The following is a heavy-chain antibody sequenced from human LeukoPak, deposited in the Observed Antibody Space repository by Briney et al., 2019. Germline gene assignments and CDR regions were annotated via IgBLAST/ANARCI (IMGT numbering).Heavy chain of an antibody. V-gene: IGHV1-69*13. D-gene: IGHD5-18*01. CDR1: GGTFSSYA. Sequence: SVKVSCKASGGTFSSYAISWVRQAPGQGLEWMGGIIPIFGSANYAQKFQGRVTITADESTSTSYMELSSLRSEDTAVYYCARVGYSYGFYYFDYWGQGTLVTVSS. J-gene: IGHJ4*02. CDR2: IIPIFGSA. CDR3: ARVGYSYGFYYFDY.